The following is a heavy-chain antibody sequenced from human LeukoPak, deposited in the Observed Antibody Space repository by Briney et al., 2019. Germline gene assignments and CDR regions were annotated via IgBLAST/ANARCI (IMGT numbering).Heavy chain of an antibody. D-gene: IGHD7-27*01. CDR3: VKDRWGRCPGAFDI. CDR2: TSGGGGST. Sequence: PGRSLRLSCAASGFTFSSYGMHWVRQAPGKGLEWVARTSGGGGSTYYADSVKGRFTISRDNSKNTLYLQMISLRAEDTAVYYCVKDRWGRCPGAFDIWGQGTLVTVSS. J-gene: IGHJ3*02. V-gene: IGHV3-23*01. CDR1: GFTFSSYG.